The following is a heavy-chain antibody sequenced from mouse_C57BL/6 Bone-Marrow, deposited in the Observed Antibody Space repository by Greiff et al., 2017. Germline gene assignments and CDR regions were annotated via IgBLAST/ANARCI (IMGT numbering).Heavy chain of an antibody. CDR3: ANYYGSSGFAY. CDR2: IHPNSGST. CDR1: GYTFTSYW. Sequence: QVQLQQSGAELVKPGASVKLSCKASGYTFTSYWMHWVKQRPGQGLEWIGMIHPNSGSTNYNEKFKSKATLTVDKSSSTAYMQLSSLTSEDSAVYYCANYYGSSGFAYWGQGTLVTVSA. J-gene: IGHJ3*01. D-gene: IGHD1-1*01. V-gene: IGHV1-64*01.